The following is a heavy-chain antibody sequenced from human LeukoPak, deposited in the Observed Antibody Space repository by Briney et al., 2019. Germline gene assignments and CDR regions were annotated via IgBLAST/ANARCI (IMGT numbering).Heavy chain of an antibody. Sequence: GGSLRLSCAASGFTFSSYSMNWVRQAPGKGLEWVSSISSSSNYIYYADSVKGRFTISRDNAKNSLYLQMNSLRAEDTAVYYCARDAPLPDFWGRGTLVTVSS. CDR3: ARDAPLPDF. V-gene: IGHV3-21*01. J-gene: IGHJ4*02. CDR1: GFTFSSYS. D-gene: IGHD1-26*01. CDR2: ISSSSNYI.